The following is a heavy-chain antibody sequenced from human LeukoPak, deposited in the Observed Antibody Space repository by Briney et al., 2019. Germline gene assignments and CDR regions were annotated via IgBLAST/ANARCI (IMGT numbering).Heavy chain of an antibody. D-gene: IGHD5-24*01. CDR3: TREEMATLGGGEYFQH. J-gene: IGHJ1*01. CDR2: IRSKVFGLTT. CDR1: GFTFGDFT. Sequence: PGGSLRLSCTASGFTFGDFTMNWFRQAPGKGLEWVGSIRSKVFGLTTEYAPSVKGRFSISRDDFNGVADLQMNILTMEDTAMYYCTREEMATLGGGEYFQHWGQGTLVTVS. V-gene: IGHV3-49*03.